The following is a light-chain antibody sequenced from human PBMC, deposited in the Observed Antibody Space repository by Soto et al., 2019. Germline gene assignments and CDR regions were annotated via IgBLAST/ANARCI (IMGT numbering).Light chain of an antibody. J-gene: IGLJ1*01. Sequence: QSALTQPVSVSGSPGQSITISCTGTSSDLGSYDLVSWYQQHPGKAPKLMVYEVTKRPSGVSNRFSGSKSGNTASLTISGLQAEDEADYSCSSYAGSGTFYVLGSGTKVTVL. CDR1: SSDLGSYDL. V-gene: IGLV2-23*02. CDR3: SSYAGSGTFYV. CDR2: EVT.